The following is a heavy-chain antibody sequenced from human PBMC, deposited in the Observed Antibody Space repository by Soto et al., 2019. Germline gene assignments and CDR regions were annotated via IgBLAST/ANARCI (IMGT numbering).Heavy chain of an antibody. Sequence: SETLSLTCTVSGGSISSYYWNWIRQPPVKGLEWIGYFYYSGSTSYNPSLKSRVTMSVDTSKNQFSLKLTSVTAADTAVYYCARQAREGYNSAVYWGQGTLVTVSS. J-gene: IGHJ4*02. CDR3: ARQAREGYNSAVY. D-gene: IGHD5-12*01. CDR1: GGSISSYY. V-gene: IGHV4-59*08. CDR2: FYYSGST.